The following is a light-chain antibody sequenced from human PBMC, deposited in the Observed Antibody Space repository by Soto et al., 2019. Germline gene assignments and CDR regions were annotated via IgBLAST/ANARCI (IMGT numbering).Light chain of an antibody. J-gene: IGKJ1*01. V-gene: IGKV3-20*01. CDR2: GAA. Sequence: IMLTQSPGTLSLSPRERATLYCRASQSVTSNYLAWYQQKPGQAPRLLIYGAASRATGIPDRVSGRGSGTDFTLTISRLEPEDFAVYFCLRYSSSQWTFGQGTKVDIK. CDR1: QSVTSNY. CDR3: LRYSSSQWT.